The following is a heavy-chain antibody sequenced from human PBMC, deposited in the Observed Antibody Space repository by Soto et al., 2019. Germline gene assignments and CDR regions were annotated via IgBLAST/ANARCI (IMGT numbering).Heavy chain of an antibody. Sequence: QVQLVQSGAEVKKPGSSVKVSCTASGGTFNTYNINWVRQAPGQGLEWMGGILPIFGTTNYAQRFQGRVTITAADSTSTAYLELSSLRIADTAVYYCARDETGASYYYYYGMDCWGQGTTVTVTS. CDR2: ILPIFGTT. CDR1: GGTFNTYN. J-gene: IGHJ6*02. CDR3: ARDETGASYYYYYGMDC. D-gene: IGHD7-27*01. V-gene: IGHV1-69*01.